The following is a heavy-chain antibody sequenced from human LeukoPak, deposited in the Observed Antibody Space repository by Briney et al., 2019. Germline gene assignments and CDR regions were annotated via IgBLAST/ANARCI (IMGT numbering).Heavy chain of an antibody. CDR1: GFTFSSYS. Sequence: GGSLRLSCAASGFTFSSYSMNWVRQAPGQGLEWVSHITASGTAMFYADSVKGRFTISRDNAKNSLYLQMNSLRDEDTAVYYCASSGSYRFDYWGQGTLVTVSS. D-gene: IGHD1-26*01. CDR2: ITASGTAM. V-gene: IGHV3-48*02. J-gene: IGHJ4*02. CDR3: ASSGSYRFDY.